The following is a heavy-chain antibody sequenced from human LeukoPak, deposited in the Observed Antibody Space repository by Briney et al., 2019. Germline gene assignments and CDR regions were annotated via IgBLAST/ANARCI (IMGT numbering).Heavy chain of an antibody. CDR2: IYHGDSDT. D-gene: IGHD4-17*01. Sequence: GESLKISCKGSGYIFTYYWIGWVRQMPGKGLEWMGIIYHGDSDTRYSPSFQGQVTISADKSISTAYLQWSSLKASDTAMYYCARHLEPTVTSNPKLYNWFDPWGQGTLATVSS. CDR1: GYIFTYYW. V-gene: IGHV5-51*01. CDR3: ARHLEPTVTSNPKLYNWFDP. J-gene: IGHJ5*02.